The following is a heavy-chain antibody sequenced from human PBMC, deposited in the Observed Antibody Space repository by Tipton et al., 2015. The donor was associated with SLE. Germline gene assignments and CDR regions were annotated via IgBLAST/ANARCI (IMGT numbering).Heavy chain of an antibody. CDR3: AGEGYYYDGSADY. D-gene: IGHD3-22*01. Sequence: SLRLSCAASGFTFNNYPMHWVRQAPGKGLEWVALISYDGSNKYYADSVIGRFTISRDNSKNTLYLQMHSLRAEDTAVYYCAGEGYYYDGSADYWGQGTLVTVPS. J-gene: IGHJ4*02. V-gene: IGHV3-30*04. CDR2: ISYDGSNK. CDR1: GFTFNNYP.